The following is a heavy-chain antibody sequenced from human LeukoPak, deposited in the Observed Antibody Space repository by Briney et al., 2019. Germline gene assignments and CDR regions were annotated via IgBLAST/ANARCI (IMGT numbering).Heavy chain of an antibody. V-gene: IGHV1-69*04. D-gene: IGHD6-13*01. CDR2: IIPILGIS. Sequence: GASVKVSCKASGGTFSSYAISWVRQAPGQGLECMGRIIPILGISNYAQKFQGRVTITADKSTSTAYMELSSLRSEDTAVYYCARVAAAAGSYYFDYWGQGTLVTVSS. CDR3: ARVAAAAGSYYFDY. J-gene: IGHJ4*02. CDR1: GGTFSSYA.